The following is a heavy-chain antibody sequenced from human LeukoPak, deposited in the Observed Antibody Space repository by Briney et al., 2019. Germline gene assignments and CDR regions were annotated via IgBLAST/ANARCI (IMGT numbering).Heavy chain of an antibody. CDR1: GVSISSGGYY. CDR2: IYYRGTT. J-gene: IGHJ4*02. Sequence: SQTLSLTCTVSGVSISSGGYYWSWIRQHPGKGLEWIGYIYYRGTTSYNPSLKSRVTISVDTSKNQFSLELSSVTAADTAVYYCARDVGSGSGSDPFDYWGQGTLVTVSS. V-gene: IGHV4-31*03. D-gene: IGHD2-21*02. CDR3: ARDVGSGSGSDPFDY.